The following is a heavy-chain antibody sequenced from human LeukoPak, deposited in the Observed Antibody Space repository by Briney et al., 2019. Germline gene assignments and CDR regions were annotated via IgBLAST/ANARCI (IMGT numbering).Heavy chain of an antibody. J-gene: IGHJ3*02. Sequence: ASVKVSCKASGYTFTGHYMHWVRQAPGQGLKWMGWINPNSGGTNYEQKFQGRVTMTTDTSISTAYMEVNRLLSDDTAVYYCARGGQGAGAPRAFDNWGQGTMVTVSS. CDR3: ARGGQGAGAPRAFDN. V-gene: IGHV1-2*02. D-gene: IGHD6-13*01. CDR1: GYTFTGHY. CDR2: INPNSGGT.